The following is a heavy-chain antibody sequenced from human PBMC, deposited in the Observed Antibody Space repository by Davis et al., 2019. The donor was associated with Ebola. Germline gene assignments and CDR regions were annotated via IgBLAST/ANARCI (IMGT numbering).Heavy chain of an antibody. Sequence: GGSLRLSCAASGFTFSSYEMNWVRQAPGKGLEWVSAISGSGGSTYYADSVKGRFTISRDNSKNTLYLQMNSLRAEDTAVYYCARGHILSDAFDIWGQGTMVTVSS. CDR2: ISGSGGST. J-gene: IGHJ3*02. D-gene: IGHD2-15*01. V-gene: IGHV3-23*01. CDR1: GFTFSSYE. CDR3: ARGHILSDAFDI.